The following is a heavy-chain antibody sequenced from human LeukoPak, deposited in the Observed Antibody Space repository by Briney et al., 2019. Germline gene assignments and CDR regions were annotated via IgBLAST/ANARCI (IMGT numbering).Heavy chain of an antibody. CDR1: GFTFSNSW. CDR3: VIWSGEMNY. D-gene: IGHD3-10*01. Sequence: HAGGSLRLSCAASGFTFSNSWTSWLRQAPGKGLEWVAHTNEGGSDKYYVDSVKGRLTISRDNVKSSLYQQMNNLRAEDTAVYYCVIWSGEMNYWGRGTLVTVSS. V-gene: IGHV3-7*01. J-gene: IGHJ4*02. CDR2: TNEGGSDK.